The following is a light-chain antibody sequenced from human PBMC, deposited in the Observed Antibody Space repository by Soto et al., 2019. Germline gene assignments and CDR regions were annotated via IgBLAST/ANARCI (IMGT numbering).Light chain of an antibody. CDR2: DVS. CDR1: SGDVGAYNY. CDR3: SAYTSSSTRV. J-gene: IGLJ3*02. V-gene: IGLV2-14*01. Sequence: QSALTKPASVSGSPGQSVTISCTGTSGDVGAYNYVSWHQQHPGKAPKLMIYDVSNRPSGISSRFSGSKSDNTASLTISGLLAEDEADYYCSAYTSSSTRVFGGGTQLTV.